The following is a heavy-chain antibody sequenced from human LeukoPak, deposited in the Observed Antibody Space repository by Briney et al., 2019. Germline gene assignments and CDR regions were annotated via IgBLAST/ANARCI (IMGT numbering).Heavy chain of an antibody. CDR3: ANRRVFSRHFDY. CDR2: INHSGST. D-gene: IGHD3-9*01. CDR1: GGSFSGYY. J-gene: IGHJ4*02. V-gene: IGHV4-34*01. Sequence: PETLSLTCAVYGGSFSGYYWSWIRQPPGKGLEWIGEINHSGSTNYNPSLKSRVTISVDTSKNQFSLKLSSVTAADTAVYYCANRRVFSRHFDYWGQGTLVTVSS.